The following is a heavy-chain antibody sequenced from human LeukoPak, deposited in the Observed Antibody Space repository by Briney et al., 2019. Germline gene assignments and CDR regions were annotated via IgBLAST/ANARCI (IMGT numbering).Heavy chain of an antibody. CDR3: ARDGRWYCSSTSCPGYGMDV. Sequence: GGSLRLSCAASGFTFSSYSMNWVRQAPGKGLEWVSSISSSSCYIYYADSVKGRFTISRDNAKNSLYLQMNSLRAEDTAVYYCARDGRWYCSSTSCPGYGMDVWAKGPRSPSP. CDR1: GFTFSSYS. V-gene: IGHV3-21*04. D-gene: IGHD2-2*01. CDR2: ISSSSCYI. J-gene: IGHJ6*02.